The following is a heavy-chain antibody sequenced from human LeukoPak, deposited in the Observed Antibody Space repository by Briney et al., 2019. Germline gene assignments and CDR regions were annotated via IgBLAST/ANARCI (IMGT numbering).Heavy chain of an antibody. J-gene: IGHJ6*04. V-gene: IGHV3-48*03. Sequence: GGSLRLSCAASGFTFSSYAMHWVRQAPGKGLEWVSYISSSGSTIYYADSVKGRFTISRDNVKNSLYLQMNSLRAEDTAVYYCAELGITMIGGVWGKGTTVTISS. CDR1: GFTFSSYA. CDR3: AELGITMIGGV. CDR2: ISSSGSTI. D-gene: IGHD3-10*02.